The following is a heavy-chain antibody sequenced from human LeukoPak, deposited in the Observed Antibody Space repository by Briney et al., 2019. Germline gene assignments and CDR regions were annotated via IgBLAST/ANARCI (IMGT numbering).Heavy chain of an antibody. CDR1: GGSISSYY. Sequence: SETLSLTCTVSGGSISSYYWSWIRQPPGKGLEWIGYIYYSGSTNYNPSLKSRVTISVDTSKNQFSLKLSSVTAADTAVYYCARDWGPEGSGSSGDYYYYMDVWGKGTTVTVSS. CDR3: ARDWGPEGSGSSGDYYYYMDV. CDR2: IYYSGST. V-gene: IGHV4-59*01. J-gene: IGHJ6*03. D-gene: IGHD1-26*01.